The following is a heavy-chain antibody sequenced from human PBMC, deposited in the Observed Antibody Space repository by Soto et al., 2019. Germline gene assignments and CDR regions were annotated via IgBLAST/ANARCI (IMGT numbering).Heavy chain of an antibody. Sequence: QVQLVQSGAEVKKPGSSVKVSCKASGGTFSSYAISWVRQAPGQGLEWMGGIIPIFGTANYAQKFQGRVTITADESTSTAYMELSSLRSDDTAVYYCARDIPPTDYDILTGYYKGNWFDPWGQGTLVTVSS. CDR2: IIPIFGTA. J-gene: IGHJ5*02. CDR1: GGTFSSYA. V-gene: IGHV1-69*01. D-gene: IGHD3-9*01. CDR3: ARDIPPTDYDILTGYYKGNWFDP.